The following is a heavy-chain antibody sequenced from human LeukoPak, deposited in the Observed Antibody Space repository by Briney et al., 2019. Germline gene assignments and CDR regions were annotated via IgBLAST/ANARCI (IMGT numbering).Heavy chain of an antibody. J-gene: IGHJ6*02. CDR1: GGSISSSSYY. Sequence: PSETLSLTCTVSGGSISSSSYYWGWIRQPPGKGLEWIGEINHSGSTNYNPSLKGRVTISVDMSKNQFSLKLSSVTAADTAVYYCARDSARGYCSGGSCSGYYGMDVWGQGTTVTVSS. CDR2: INHSGST. V-gene: IGHV4-39*07. CDR3: ARDSARGYCSGGSCSGYYGMDV. D-gene: IGHD2-15*01.